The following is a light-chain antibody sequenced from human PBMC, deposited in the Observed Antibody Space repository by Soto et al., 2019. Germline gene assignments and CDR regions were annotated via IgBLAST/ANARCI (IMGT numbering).Light chain of an antibody. CDR2: GAS. V-gene: IGKV3-15*01. J-gene: IGKJ2*01. CDR1: QSVSSN. Sequence: EIVMTQSPATLSVSPGERATLSCRASQSVSSNLAWYQQKPGQAPRLLIYGASTRATGIPARFGGSGSGTEFTLTISSLQSEDFAVYYCQQYNNWPPGPFGQGTKLEIK. CDR3: QQYNNWPPGP.